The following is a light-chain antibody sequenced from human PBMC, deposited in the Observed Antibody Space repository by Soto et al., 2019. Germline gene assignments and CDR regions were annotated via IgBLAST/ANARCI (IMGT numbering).Light chain of an antibody. J-gene: IGLJ3*02. V-gene: IGLV2-23*01. CDR3: CSYAGSSWV. Sequence: QSALTQPASVSGSPGQSITISCTGTSSDVGSYNLVSWYQQHPGKAPKLMIYEGSKRPSGVSNRFSGSKSGNTASLTISGLQAGDEADYYCCSYAGSSWVFGGGTQLTVL. CDR1: SSDVGSYNL. CDR2: EGS.